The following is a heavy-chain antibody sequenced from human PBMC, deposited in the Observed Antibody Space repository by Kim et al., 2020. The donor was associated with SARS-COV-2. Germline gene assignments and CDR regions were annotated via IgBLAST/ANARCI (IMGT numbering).Heavy chain of an antibody. CDR3: ASRGYYIDF. V-gene: IGHV3-48*02. J-gene: IGHJ4*02. Sequence: SSINYPDSVEGRFTISRDNAKNSVSLQMNSLGDEDTAMYYCASRGYYIDFWGQGTLVTVSS. CDR2: SSI. D-gene: IGHD6-13*01.